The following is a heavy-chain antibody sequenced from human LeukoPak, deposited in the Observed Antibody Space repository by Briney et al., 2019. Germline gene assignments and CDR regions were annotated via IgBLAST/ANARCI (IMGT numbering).Heavy chain of an antibody. CDR2: ISGSGGST. CDR3: AKGGLLVASFDY. CDR1: GFTVSTYD. D-gene: IGHD5-12*01. J-gene: IGHJ4*02. Sequence: QTGGSLRLSCAASGFTVSTYDMSWVRQAPGKGLEWVSAISGSGGSTYYADSVKGRFTISRDNSKNTLYLQMNSLRAEDTAVYYCAKGGLLVASFDYWGQGTLVTVSS. V-gene: IGHV3-23*01.